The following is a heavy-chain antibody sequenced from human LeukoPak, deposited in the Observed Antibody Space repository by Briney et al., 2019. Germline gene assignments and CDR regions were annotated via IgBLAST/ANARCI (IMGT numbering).Heavy chain of an antibody. CDR1: GYTFTGYY. D-gene: IGHD3-10*02. CDR3: AREPTFGELLLRRALDNWFNP. V-gene: IGHV1-2*02. CDR2: INPNSGGT. J-gene: IGHJ5*02. Sequence: ASVKVSCKASGYTFTGYYMHWVRQAPGQGLEWMGWINPNSGGTNYAQKFQGRFTMTRDTSISTAYMELSRLRSDDTAAYYCAREPTFGELLLRRALDNWFNPWGQGTLVTVSS.